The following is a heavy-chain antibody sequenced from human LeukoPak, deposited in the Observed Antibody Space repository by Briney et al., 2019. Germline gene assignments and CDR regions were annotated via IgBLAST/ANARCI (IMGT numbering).Heavy chain of an antibody. CDR2: THPSGNT. J-gene: IGHJ5*02. Sequence: PSETLSLTCTVSGGSNNSYYWSWIRQPPGKGLEWIGYTHPSGNTNYSPSLKSRVTISIDTSRNQFSLKLRSVTAADTAVYYCARDGVAATERWFDPWGQGTLVTVSS. D-gene: IGHD2-15*01. V-gene: IGHV4-59*01. CDR1: GGSNNSYY. CDR3: ARDGVAATERWFDP.